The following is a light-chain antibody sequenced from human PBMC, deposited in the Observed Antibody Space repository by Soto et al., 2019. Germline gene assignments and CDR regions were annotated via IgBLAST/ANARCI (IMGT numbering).Light chain of an antibody. CDR1: QSVFSSY. J-gene: IGKJ3*01. V-gene: IGKV3-20*01. CDR3: QQYGSSPRIT. CDR2: GTT. Sequence: EIVLTQSPGTLSLSPGERATLSCRASQSVFSSYLAWYQKKPGQAPRLLIYGTTTRATGIPDRFGGSVSGTDFTLTISRLEPEDFAVYYCQQYGSSPRITFGPGTKVDIK.